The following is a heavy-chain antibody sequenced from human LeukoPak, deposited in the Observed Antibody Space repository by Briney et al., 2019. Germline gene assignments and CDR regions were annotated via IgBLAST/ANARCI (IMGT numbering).Heavy chain of an antibody. CDR3: ARTTLRGHSSRGWFDP. CDR2: IYYSGTT. D-gene: IGHD6-19*01. Sequence: TSQTLSLTCTVSGGSISSGGYDWSWIRQHPGKGLEWFVYIYYSGTTYYNPSLKSRVTISVDTSKNQFSLKLSSVPAADTAVYYCARTTLRGHSSRGWFDPWGQGTLVTVSS. CDR1: GGSISSGGYD. V-gene: IGHV4-31*03. J-gene: IGHJ5*02.